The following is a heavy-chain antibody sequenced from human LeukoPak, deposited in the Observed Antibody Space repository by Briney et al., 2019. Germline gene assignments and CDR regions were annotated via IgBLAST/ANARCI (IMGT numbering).Heavy chain of an antibody. CDR2: IYYSGST. CDR3: AREGLWEEFDY. CDR1: GGSITSYY. D-gene: IGHD5-18*01. J-gene: IGHJ4*02. Sequence: SETLSLTCTVSGGSITSYYWSWIRQPPGKGLEWIGYIYYSGSTNYNPSLKGRVTISVDTSKNQFSLKLSSVTAADTAVYYCAREGLWEEFDYWGQGTLVTVSS. V-gene: IGHV4-59*01.